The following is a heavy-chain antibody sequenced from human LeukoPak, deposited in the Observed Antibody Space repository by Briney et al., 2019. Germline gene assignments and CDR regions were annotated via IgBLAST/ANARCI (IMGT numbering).Heavy chain of an antibody. CDR1: GGTFSSYA. CDR3: ARACRDGYNCPGRYYFDY. V-gene: IGHV1-69*05. D-gene: IGHD5-24*01. Sequence: ASVKVSCKASGGTFSSYAISWVRQAPGQGLEWMGRIIPIFGTANYAQKFQGRVTITTDESTSTAYMELSSLRSEDTAVYYCARACRDGYNCPGRYYFDYWGQGTLVTVSS. J-gene: IGHJ4*02. CDR2: IIPIFGTA.